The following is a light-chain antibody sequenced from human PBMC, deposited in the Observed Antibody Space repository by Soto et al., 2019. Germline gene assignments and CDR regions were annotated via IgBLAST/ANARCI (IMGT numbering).Light chain of an antibody. CDR1: QSISIY. J-gene: IGKJ3*01. Sequence: DIQMTQSPSALSASVGDRVTITCRASQSISIYLNWYQQKPGKAPEPLIYAASSLQSGVPSRFSGSGSETDFILSISNLQPDDFATYFCQQTYSTLFTFGPGTKVEIK. V-gene: IGKV1-39*01. CDR2: AAS. CDR3: QQTYSTLFT.